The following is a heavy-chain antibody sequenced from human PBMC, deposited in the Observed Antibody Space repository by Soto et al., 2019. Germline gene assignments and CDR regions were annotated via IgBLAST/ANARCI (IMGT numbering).Heavy chain of an antibody. CDR1: GFTFSSYG. Sequence: QVQLVESGGGVVQPGRSLRLSCAASGFTFSSYGMHWVRQAPGKGLEWVAVIWYDGSNKYYADYVKGRFSISRDNSKNTLYLQMNSLRAEDTAVYYCARDVGYCSGGSCQGGDFDFWGQGTLVTVSS. D-gene: IGHD2-15*01. CDR3: ARDVGYCSGGSCQGGDFDF. J-gene: IGHJ4*02. V-gene: IGHV3-33*01. CDR2: IWYDGSNK.